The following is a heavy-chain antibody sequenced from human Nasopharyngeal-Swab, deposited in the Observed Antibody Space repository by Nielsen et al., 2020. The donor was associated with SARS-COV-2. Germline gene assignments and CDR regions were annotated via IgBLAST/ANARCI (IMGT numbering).Heavy chain of an antibody. J-gene: IGHJ5*02. CDR3: ARAPPGGQQLPPRP. Sequence: ASVKVSCKASGYTFTSYGISWVRQAPGQGLEWMGWISAYNGNTNYAQKLQGRATMTTDTSTSTAYMELRSLRSDDTAVYYCARAPPGGQQLPPRPWGQGTLVTVSS. D-gene: IGHD6-13*01. V-gene: IGHV1-18*04. CDR1: GYTFTSYG. CDR2: ISAYNGNT.